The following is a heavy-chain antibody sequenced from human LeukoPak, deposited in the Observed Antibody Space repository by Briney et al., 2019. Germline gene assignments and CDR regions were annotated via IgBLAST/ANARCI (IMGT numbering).Heavy chain of an antibody. V-gene: IGHV4-34*01. CDR1: GGSFIGYY. Sequence: SETLLTCAVYGGSFIGYYWSWIRQPPGKGLEWIGEINHSGSTNYNPSLKSRVTISVDTSKNQFSLKLSSVTAADTAVYYCARRGTASGSYFLNWFDPWGQGTLVTVSS. CDR3: ARRGTASGSYFLNWFDP. J-gene: IGHJ5*02. CDR2: INHSGST. D-gene: IGHD1-26*01.